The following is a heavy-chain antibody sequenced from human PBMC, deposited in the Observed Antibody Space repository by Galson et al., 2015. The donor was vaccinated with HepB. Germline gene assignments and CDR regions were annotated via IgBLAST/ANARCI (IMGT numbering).Heavy chain of an antibody. V-gene: IGHV1-69*13. CDR2: IIPIFGTA. CDR3: ARGEEGYCSSTSCSWDY. J-gene: IGHJ4*02. D-gene: IGHD2-2*01. CDR1: GGTFSSYA. Sequence: SVKVSCKASGGTFSSYAISWVRQAPGQGLEWMGGIIPIFGTANYAQKFQGSVTITADESTSTAYMELSSLRSEDTAVYYCARGEEGYCSSTSCSWDYWGQGTLVTVSS.